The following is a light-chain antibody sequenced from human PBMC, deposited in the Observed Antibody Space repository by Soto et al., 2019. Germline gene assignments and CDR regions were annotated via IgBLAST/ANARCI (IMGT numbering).Light chain of an antibody. CDR2: LGS. Sequence: DIVMTQSPLSLPVTPGEPASISCRSSQSLLHSNGYNSLDWYLQKPGQSPQLLIYLGSNRASGVPDRFRGRGSGTDFTLKISRVEAEDVGVYYCMQALHSPLTFGQGTKVEIK. CDR1: QSLLHSNGYNS. V-gene: IGKV2-28*01. J-gene: IGKJ1*01. CDR3: MQALHSPLT.